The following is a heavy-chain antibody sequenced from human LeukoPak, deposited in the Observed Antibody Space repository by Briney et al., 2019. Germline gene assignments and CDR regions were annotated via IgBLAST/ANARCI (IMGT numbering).Heavy chain of an antibody. Sequence: SETLSLTCTVSGGSMGGSYWSWIRQSPGKGLEWLGYIYFTGHSKSNPSLKSRVTISLDTSKNQLSLRLASVTAADTAVYYCARRRQVTSYSPYAFDIWGQGTMVTVSS. V-gene: IGHV4-59*08. CDR1: GGSMGGSY. J-gene: IGHJ3*02. CDR2: IYFTGHS. D-gene: IGHD2-15*01. CDR3: ARRRQVTSYSPYAFDI.